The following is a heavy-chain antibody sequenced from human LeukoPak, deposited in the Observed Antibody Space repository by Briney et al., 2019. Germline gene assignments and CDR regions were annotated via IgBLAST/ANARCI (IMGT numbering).Heavy chain of an antibody. CDR2: IHNSGRT. V-gene: IGHV4-4*08. Sequence: SETLSLTCSVSGGSVSSYYWSWIRQSPGKELEWIAYIHNSGRTNYTPSLKSRVTGFVDTSKKQVSMRLSSVAATDTAVYYCARHGTVSSESYFDYWGQGALVTVSS. D-gene: IGHD1-26*01. CDR3: ARHGTVSSESYFDY. CDR1: GGSVSSYY. J-gene: IGHJ4*02.